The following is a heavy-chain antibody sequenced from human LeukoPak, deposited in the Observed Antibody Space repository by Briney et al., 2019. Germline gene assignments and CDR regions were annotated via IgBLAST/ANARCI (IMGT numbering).Heavy chain of an antibody. V-gene: IGHV4-59*01. CDR2: IYYSGIS. CDR1: DGSLSNYN. Sequence: SETLSLSCALSDGSLSNYNRNWIRQTPGKGLDWVAYIYYSGISKYNPYLMSRVNTSAGTTTNKFSWRLNSVTAADTAAYYFGRGGLLDRFDLWGQGTLVTVSS. CDR3: GRGGLLDRFDL. J-gene: IGHJ5*02. D-gene: IGHD2-21*01.